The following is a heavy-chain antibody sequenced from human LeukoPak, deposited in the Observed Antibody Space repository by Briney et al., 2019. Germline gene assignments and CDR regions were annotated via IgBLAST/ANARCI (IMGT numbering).Heavy chain of an antibody. J-gene: IGHJ4*02. V-gene: IGHV4-34*01. CDR2: INHSGST. D-gene: IGHD2-15*01. Sequence: SETLSLTCAVYGGSFSGYYWSWIRQPPGKGLEWIGEINHSGSTNYNPSLKSRVTISVDTSKNQFSLKLSSVTAADTAVYYCARELGYCSGGSCYSGLMVDCWGQGTLVTVSS. CDR3: ARELGYCSGGSCYSGLMVDC. CDR1: GGSFSGYY.